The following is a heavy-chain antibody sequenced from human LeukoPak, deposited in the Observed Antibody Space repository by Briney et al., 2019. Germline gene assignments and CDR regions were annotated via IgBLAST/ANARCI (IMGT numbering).Heavy chain of an antibody. J-gene: IGHJ6*03. Sequence: ASVKVSCKASGYTFNNYAIHWVRQAPGQRFEWMGWINTGNGHTKYSQVFQDRITITRDTSAATAYLELSSLRSDDMALYHCARGRGTPNTDRDFYFYYYMDVWGAGTTVIVSS. D-gene: IGHD1/OR15-1a*01. CDR2: INTGNGHT. V-gene: IGHV1-3*03. CDR1: GYTFNNYA. CDR3: ARGRGTPNTDRDFYFYYYMDV.